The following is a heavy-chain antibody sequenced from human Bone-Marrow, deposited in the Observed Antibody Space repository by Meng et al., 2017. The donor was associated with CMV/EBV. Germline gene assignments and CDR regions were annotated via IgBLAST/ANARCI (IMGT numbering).Heavy chain of an antibody. D-gene: IGHD4-17*01. CDR2: ISSSGSTI. CDR3: AGSYDYDDVPHAFDI. CDR1: GFTFSSYW. V-gene: IGHV3-48*04. Sequence: GESLKISCAASGFTFSSYWMSWVRQAPGKGLEWVSYISSSGSTIYYADSVKGRFTISRDNAKNSLYLQMNSLRAEDTAVYYCAGSYDYDDVPHAFDIWGQGTMVTVSS. J-gene: IGHJ3*02.